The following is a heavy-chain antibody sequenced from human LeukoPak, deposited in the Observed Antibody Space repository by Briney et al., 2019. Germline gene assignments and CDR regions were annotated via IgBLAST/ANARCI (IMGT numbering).Heavy chain of an antibody. CDR3: ARGYNLDHYYFDY. CDR1: GGSFSGYY. CDR2: INHSGST. J-gene: IGHJ4*02. Sequence: PSETLSLTCAVYGGSFSGYYWSWIRQPPGKGLEWIGEINHSGSTNYNPSLKSRVTISVDTSKNQFSLKLSSVTAADTAVYYCARGYNLDHYYFDYWGQGTLVTVSS. V-gene: IGHV4-34*01. D-gene: IGHD1-14*01.